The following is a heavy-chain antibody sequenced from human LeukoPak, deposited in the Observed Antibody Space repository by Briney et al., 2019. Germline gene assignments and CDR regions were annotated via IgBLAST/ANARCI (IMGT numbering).Heavy chain of an antibody. CDR3: ARIDGYSSGLTYFDY. V-gene: IGHV4-4*02. CDR1: GGSISSSNW. Sequence: SETLSLTCAVSGGSISSSNWWSWVRPPPGKGLEWIGEIYHSGSTNYNPSLKSRVTISVDKPKNQFSLKLSSVTAADTAVYYCARIDGYSSGLTYFDYWGQGTLVTVSS. J-gene: IGHJ4*02. CDR2: IYHSGST. D-gene: IGHD6-19*01.